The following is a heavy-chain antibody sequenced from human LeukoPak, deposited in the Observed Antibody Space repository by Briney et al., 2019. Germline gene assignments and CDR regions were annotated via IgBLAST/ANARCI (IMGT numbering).Heavy chain of an antibody. V-gene: IGHV4-59*12. J-gene: IGHJ4*02. CDR3: AAGSQSTALIK. CDR1: SDSISSYY. CDR2: IYYSGST. D-gene: IGHD5-18*01. Sequence: SETLSLTCTVSSDSISSYYWSWIRQPPGKGLELIGYIYYSGSTNYNPSLKSRVTISVDTSKNQFSLRLSSVTAADTAVYYCAAGSQSTALIKWGQGTLVTVSS.